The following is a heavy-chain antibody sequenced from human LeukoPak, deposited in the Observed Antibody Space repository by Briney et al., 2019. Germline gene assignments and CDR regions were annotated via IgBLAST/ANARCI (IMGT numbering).Heavy chain of an antibody. J-gene: IGHJ5*02. Sequence: PSETLSLTCTVSGGSISSSDYYWGWIRQPPGKGLEWIGSIYYSGSTYYNPSLKSRVTISVDTSKNQISLKLSSVTAADTAVYYCARGRTYSSSSGRIDPWGQGTLVTVSS. CDR3: ARGRTYSSSSGRIDP. D-gene: IGHD6-6*01. CDR1: GGSISSSDYY. CDR2: IYYSGST. V-gene: IGHV4-39*07.